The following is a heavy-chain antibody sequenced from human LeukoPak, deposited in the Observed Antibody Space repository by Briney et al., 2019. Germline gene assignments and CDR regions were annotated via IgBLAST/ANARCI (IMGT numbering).Heavy chain of an antibody. CDR3: ARGRSGWTY. CDR2: INHSGST. CDR1: GGSFSGYY. D-gene: IGHD6-19*01. Sequence: SETLSLTCAVYGGSFSGYYWSWIRQPPGMGLEWIGEINHSGSTNYNPSLKSRVTISVDTSKNQFSLKLSSVTAADTAVYYCARGRSGWTYWGQGTLVTVSS. J-gene: IGHJ4*02. V-gene: IGHV4-34*01.